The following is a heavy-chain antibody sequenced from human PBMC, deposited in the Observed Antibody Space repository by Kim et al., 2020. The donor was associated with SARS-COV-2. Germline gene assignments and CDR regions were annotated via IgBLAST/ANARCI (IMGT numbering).Heavy chain of an antibody. Sequence: GGSLRLSCAASGFTFSGSTMHWVRQASGKGLEWVGRIRSKANSYATAYAASVKNRFTISRDESKNTAYLQMNSLKTEDTAVYYCTRVNPIAGGWYDAFDMWGQGTMVTVSS. V-gene: IGHV3-73*01. CDR3: TRVNPIAGGWYDAFDM. CDR2: IRSKANSYAT. J-gene: IGHJ3*02. D-gene: IGHD6-19*01. CDR1: GFTFSGST.